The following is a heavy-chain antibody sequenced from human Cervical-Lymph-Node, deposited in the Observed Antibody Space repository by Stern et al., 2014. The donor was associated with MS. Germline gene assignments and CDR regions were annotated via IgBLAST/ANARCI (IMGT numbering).Heavy chain of an antibody. V-gene: IGHV4-31*03. CDR2: IYHSGST. J-gene: IGHJ5*01. D-gene: IGHD2-2*01. CDR3: ARKGAIVPAAIENWFDS. CDR1: GGSISTGGYF. Sequence: VQLEESGPGLVKPSQTLSLTCTVSGGSISTGGYFWSWIRQHPGKGLEWIGFIYHSGSTYYNPSLKSRVTISVDTSKNQFSLNLSSVTAADTAVYYCARKGAIVPAAIENWFDSWGQGTLVTVSS.